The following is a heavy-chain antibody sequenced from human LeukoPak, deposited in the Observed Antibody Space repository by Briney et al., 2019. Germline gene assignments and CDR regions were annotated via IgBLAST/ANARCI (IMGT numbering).Heavy chain of an antibody. CDR1: GFTFSSYA. Sequence: GGSLRLSCAASGFTFSSYAMHWVRQAPGKAPEYVSAISSNGVNTYYADSVRGRFTISRDNSKNTLYLQVGSLRSEDMAVYYCARRHNYYYYMDVWGKGTTVTVSS. CDR2: ISSNGVNT. J-gene: IGHJ6*03. V-gene: IGHV3-64*02. CDR3: ARRHNYYYYMDV.